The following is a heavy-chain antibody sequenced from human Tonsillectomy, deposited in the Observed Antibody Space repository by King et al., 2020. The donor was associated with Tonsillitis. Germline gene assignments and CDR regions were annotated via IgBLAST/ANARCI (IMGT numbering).Heavy chain of an antibody. D-gene: IGHD1-26*01. Sequence: QLQESGPGLVKPSETLSLTCNVSGGSISSISYYWGWIRQPPGKGLEWIGSIYYSGSTYYNPSLKSRVTISVDTSKNQLSLKLSSVTAADTAVYYCARQLSGSFFDYWGQGTLVTVSS. J-gene: IGHJ4*02. CDR2: IYYSGST. CDR3: ARQLSGSFFDY. V-gene: IGHV4-39*01. CDR1: GGSISSISYY.